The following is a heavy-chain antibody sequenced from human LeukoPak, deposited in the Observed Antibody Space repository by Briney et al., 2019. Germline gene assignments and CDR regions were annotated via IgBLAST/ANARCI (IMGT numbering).Heavy chain of an antibody. CDR1: GGSISSSSYY. J-gene: IGHJ4*02. V-gene: IGHV4-39*01. CDR3: ARVAGRRNSGSQRGLDY. D-gene: IGHD1-26*01. Sequence: PSETLSLTCTVSGGSISSSSYYWGWIRQPPGKGLEWIGSIYYSGSTYYNPSLKSRVTISVDTSKNQFSLKLSSVTAADTAVYYCARVAGRRNSGSQRGLDYWGQGTLVTVSS. CDR2: IYYSGST.